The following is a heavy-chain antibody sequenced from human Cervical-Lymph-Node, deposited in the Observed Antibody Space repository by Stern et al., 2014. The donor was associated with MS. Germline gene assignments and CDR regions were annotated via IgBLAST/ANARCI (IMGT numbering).Heavy chain of an antibody. CDR3: ARILDHGDFEDY. V-gene: IGHV5-51*01. D-gene: IGHD2-21*01. CDR2: IYPGDSDT. CDR1: GYTFTSYW. J-gene: IGHJ4*02. Sequence: VQLVQSGAEVKKPGESLKISCRGSGYTFTSYWIGWVRQMPGKGLEWMGLIYPGDSDTRYSPSFQGQVIISADKVNSSAYLQWDSLKASDSAMYYCARILDHGDFEDYWGQGTLVTVSS.